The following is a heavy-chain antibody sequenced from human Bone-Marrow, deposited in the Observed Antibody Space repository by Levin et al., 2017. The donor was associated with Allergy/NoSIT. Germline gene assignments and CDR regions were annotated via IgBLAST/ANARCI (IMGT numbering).Heavy chain of an antibody. CDR3: ARDTVWGCSGGSCYSYFDY. J-gene: IGHJ4*02. D-gene: IGHD2-15*01. Sequence: GGSLRLSCAASGFTFSSYWMSWVRQAPGKGLEWVANIKQDGSEKYYVDSVKGRFTISRDNAKNSLYLQMNSLRAEDTAVYYCARDTVWGCSGGSCYSYFDYWGQGTLVTVSS. CDR1: GFTFSSYW. V-gene: IGHV3-7*01. CDR2: IKQDGSEK.